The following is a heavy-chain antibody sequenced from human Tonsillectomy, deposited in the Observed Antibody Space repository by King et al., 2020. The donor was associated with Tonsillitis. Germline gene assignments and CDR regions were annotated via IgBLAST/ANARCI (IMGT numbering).Heavy chain of an antibody. CDR2: ISWNSGSI. CDR1: GFTFDDYA. J-gene: IGHJ4*02. V-gene: IGHV3-9*01. CDR3: AKGYCGGDCYTFDY. Sequence: VQLVESGGGLVQPGRSLRLSCAASGFTFDDYAMHWVRQAPGKGLEWVSGISWNSGSIVYADSVKGRFTISRDNAKNSLYLQMNSLRAEDTALYYCAKGYCGGDCYTFDYWGQGTLVTVSS. D-gene: IGHD2-21*01.